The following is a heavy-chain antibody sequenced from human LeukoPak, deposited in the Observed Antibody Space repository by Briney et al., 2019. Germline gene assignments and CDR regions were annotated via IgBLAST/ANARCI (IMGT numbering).Heavy chain of an antibody. CDR3: ASSDIVVVPADQATGNGMDV. V-gene: IGHV1-69*13. D-gene: IGHD2-2*01. CDR2: IIPIFGTA. Sequence: GASVKVSCKASGYTFTSYAISWVRQAPGQGLEWMGGIIPIFGTANYAQKFQGRVTITADESTSTAYMELSSLRSEDTAVYYCASSDIVVVPADQATGNGMDVWGQGTTVTVSS. J-gene: IGHJ6*02. CDR1: GYTFTSYA.